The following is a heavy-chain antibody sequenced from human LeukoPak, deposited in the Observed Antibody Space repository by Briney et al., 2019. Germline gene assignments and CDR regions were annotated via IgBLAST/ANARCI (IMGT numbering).Heavy chain of an antibody. J-gene: IGHJ4*02. V-gene: IGHV1-24*01. CDR2: FDPEDGET. D-gene: IGHD6-19*01. Sequence: ASVKVSCKVSGYTLTELSMHWVRQAPGKGLEWMGGFDPEDGETIYAQKSQGRVTMTEDTSTDTAYMELSSLRSEDTAVYYCATDSPGYSSGWYTFWGQGTLVTVSS. CDR3: ATDSPGYSSGWYTF. CDR1: GYTLTELS.